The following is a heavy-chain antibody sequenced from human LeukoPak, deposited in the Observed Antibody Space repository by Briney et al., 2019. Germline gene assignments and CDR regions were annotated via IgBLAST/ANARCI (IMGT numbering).Heavy chain of an antibody. CDR2: I. CDR1: AASISSSRYY. J-gene: IGHJ5*02. V-gene: IGHV4-39*01. CDR3: ARVYGDYIPFDP. Sequence: SESLSLTCTLSAASISSSRYYWGWIRQPPGKGLEWIVTINPSLKSRVTMSIDTSKNQFSLQLSSVTAADTAVYYCARVYGDYIPFDPWGQGTLVTVSS. D-gene: IGHD4-17*01.